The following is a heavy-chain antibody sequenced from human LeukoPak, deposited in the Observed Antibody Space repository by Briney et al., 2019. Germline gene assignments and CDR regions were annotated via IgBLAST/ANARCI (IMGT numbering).Heavy chain of an antibody. Sequence: GGSLRLSCAASGFTFSSYGMHWVRQAPGKGLEWVSFIRYDGSNEYYADSVRGRFTISRDNAKNSLYLQMNSLRAEDTAVYYCAIDLGGYGPVDYWGQGTLVTVSS. CDR3: AIDLGGYGPVDY. CDR1: GFTFSSYG. V-gene: IGHV3-30*02. D-gene: IGHD5-12*01. J-gene: IGHJ4*02. CDR2: IRYDGSNE.